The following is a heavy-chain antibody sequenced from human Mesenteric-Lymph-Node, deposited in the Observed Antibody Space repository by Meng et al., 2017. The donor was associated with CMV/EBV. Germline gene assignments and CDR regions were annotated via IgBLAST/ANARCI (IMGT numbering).Heavy chain of an antibody. D-gene: IGHD2-2*01. CDR2: IYSGGTT. Sequence: GESLKISCAASGFTVSRNYMSWVRQAPGKGLEWVSVIYSGGTTYYADSVKGRFTISRDNSKNTLYLQMNSLRAEDTAVYYCARGGGYCSSTSCPPWGYFDYWGQGALVTVSS. V-gene: IGHV3-66*02. CDR3: ARGGGYCSSTSCPPWGYFDY. J-gene: IGHJ4*02. CDR1: GFTVSRNY.